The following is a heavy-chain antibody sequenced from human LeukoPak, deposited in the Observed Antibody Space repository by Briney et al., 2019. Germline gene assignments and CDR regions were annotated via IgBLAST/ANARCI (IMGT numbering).Heavy chain of an antibody. CDR2: INPNSGGT. J-gene: IGHJ4*02. CDR1: GYSFSSYG. D-gene: IGHD3-10*01. CDR3: ARDYYGSGSYPHFDY. Sequence: ASVKVSCKASGYSFSSYGISWVRQAPGQGLEWMGWINPNSGGTNYAQKFQGRVTMTRDTSISTAYMELSRLRSDDTAVYYCARDYYGSGSYPHFDYWGQGTLVTVSS. V-gene: IGHV1-2*02.